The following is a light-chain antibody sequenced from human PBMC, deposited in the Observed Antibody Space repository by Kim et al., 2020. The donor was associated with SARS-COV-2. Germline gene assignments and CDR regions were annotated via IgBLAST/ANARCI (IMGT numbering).Light chain of an antibody. V-gene: IGLV2-14*01. CDR1: SSDVGGYNY. J-gene: IGLJ1*01. CDR2: DVS. Sequence: QSALTQHASVSGSPGQSITISCSGTSSDVGGYNYVSWYQQHPGKAPKLMIYDVSKRPSGVSNRFSGSKSGNTASLTISGLQAEDEADYYCSSYASDSSYVFGTGTKVTVL. CDR3: SSYASDSSYV.